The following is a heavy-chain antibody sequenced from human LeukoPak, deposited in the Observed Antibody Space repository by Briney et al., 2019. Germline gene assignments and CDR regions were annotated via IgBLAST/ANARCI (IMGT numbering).Heavy chain of an antibody. CDR3: AREQWLARGYFDY. Sequence: GGALRLSCAASEFTFSSNWMSWVRQAPGKGLEWVANINQDGSDKYYVDSVKGRFTVSRDNAKNSMYLQMSSLRAEDTAVYYCAREQWLARGYFDYWGQGTLVTVSS. CDR2: INQDGSDK. D-gene: IGHD6-19*01. V-gene: IGHV3-7*01. CDR1: EFTFSSNW. J-gene: IGHJ4*02.